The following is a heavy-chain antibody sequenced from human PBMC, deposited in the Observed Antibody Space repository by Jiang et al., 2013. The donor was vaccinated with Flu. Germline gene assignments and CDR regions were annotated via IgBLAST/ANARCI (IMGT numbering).Heavy chain of an antibody. Sequence: ALLKPSETLSLTCTVSGGSISSYYWSWIRQPAGKGLEWIGRIYTSGSTNYNPSLKSRVTMSVDTSKNQFSLKLSSVTAADTAVYYCARDFLRDDSSGYYARFDYWGQGTLVTVSS. CDR1: GGSISSYY. V-gene: IGHV4-4*07. D-gene: IGHD3-22*01. J-gene: IGHJ4*02. CDR3: ARDFLRDDSSGYYARFDY. CDR2: IYTSGST.